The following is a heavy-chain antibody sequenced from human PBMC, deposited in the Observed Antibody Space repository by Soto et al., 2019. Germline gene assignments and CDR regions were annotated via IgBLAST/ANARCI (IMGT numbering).Heavy chain of an antibody. CDR2: IYYSGST. CDR1: GGSISSSSYY. CDR3: ARQTAEKLRLGGDESGP. V-gene: IGHV4-39*01. D-gene: IGHD5-12*01. J-gene: IGHJ5*02. Sequence: SETLSLTCTVSGGSISSSSYYWGWIRQPPGKGLEWIGSIYYSGSTYYNPSLKSRVTISVDTSKNQFSLKLSSVTAADTAVYYCARQTAEKLRLGGDESGPWGQGTLVTVSS.